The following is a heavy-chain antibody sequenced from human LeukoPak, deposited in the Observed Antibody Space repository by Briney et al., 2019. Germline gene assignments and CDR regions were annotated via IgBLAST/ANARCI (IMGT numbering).Heavy chain of an antibody. V-gene: IGHV3-23*01. D-gene: IGHD3-22*01. Sequence: PGGSLRLSCAASGFTFSSYAMSWVRQAPGKGLEWVSAISGSGGSTYYVDSVKGRFTISRDNSKNTLYLQMNSLRAEDTAVYYCARASGDGYYYVTWGQGTLVTVSS. CDR2: ISGSGGST. CDR3: ARASGDGYYYVT. CDR1: GFTFSSYA. J-gene: IGHJ5*02.